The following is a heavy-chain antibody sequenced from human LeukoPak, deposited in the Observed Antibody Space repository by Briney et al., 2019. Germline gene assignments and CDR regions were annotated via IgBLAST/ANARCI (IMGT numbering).Heavy chain of an antibody. J-gene: IGHJ6*02. CDR3: AKDRSSGPHYYYGMDV. V-gene: IGHV3-30*18. D-gene: IGHD6-25*01. Sequence: GSSLRLSCPASGFTFSSYGIHWVSQAPGRGLGWVAVISYVGDDQLYAESVKGRFTSSRDNSEKTVFLQMNSLRGEDTAVYYCAKDRSSGPHYYYGMDVWGQGTTVIVSS. CDR1: GFTFSSYG. CDR2: ISYVGDDQ.